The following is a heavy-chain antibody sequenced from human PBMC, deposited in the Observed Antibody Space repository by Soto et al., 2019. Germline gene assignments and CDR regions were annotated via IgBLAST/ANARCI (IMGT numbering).Heavy chain of an antibody. CDR3: SRGAVVEPRV. J-gene: IGHJ6*02. CDR1: GGTFSSYT. D-gene: IGHD2-2*01. Sequence: QVQLVQSGAEVKKPGSSVQVSCKASGGTFSSYTISWVRQAPGQGLEWMGRIIPILGIANYAQKFQGRVTITADKSTSTAYMELSSLRSEDTAVYYCSRGAVVEPRVWCQGTTVTVSS. CDR2: IIPILGIA. V-gene: IGHV1-69*02.